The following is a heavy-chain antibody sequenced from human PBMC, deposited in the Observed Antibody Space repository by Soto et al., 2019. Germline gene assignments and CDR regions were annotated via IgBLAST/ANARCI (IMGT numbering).Heavy chain of an antibody. Sequence: GESLKISCKGSGYSFASYWIGWVRQMPGKGLEWMGIIYPGDSDTRYSPSFQGQVTISADKSISTAYLQWSSLKASDTAVYYCARGDYGGNSPHYYYGMDVWGQGTTVTVSS. J-gene: IGHJ6*02. CDR2: IYPGDSDT. V-gene: IGHV5-51*01. CDR3: ARGDYGGNSPHYYYGMDV. D-gene: IGHD4-17*01. CDR1: GYSFASYW.